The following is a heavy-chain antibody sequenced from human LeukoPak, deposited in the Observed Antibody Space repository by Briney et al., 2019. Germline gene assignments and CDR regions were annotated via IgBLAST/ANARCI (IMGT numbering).Heavy chain of an antibody. CDR1: GGSIRSSSYY. D-gene: IGHD3-22*01. CDR3: ARLKYYYDSSGSRAEYFQH. Sequence: SETLSLTCTVSGGSIRSSSYYWTWIRQPPGKGLEWIGNIHSTGSTDYNPSLKSRVTMSVDTSKNQFSLKLTSVTAADTAVYYCARLKYYYDSSGSRAEYFQHWGQGTLVTASS. CDR2: IHSTGST. J-gene: IGHJ1*01. V-gene: IGHV4-39*01.